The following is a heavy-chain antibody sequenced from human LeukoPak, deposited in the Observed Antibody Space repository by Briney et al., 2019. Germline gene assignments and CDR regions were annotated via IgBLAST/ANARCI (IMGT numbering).Heavy chain of an antibody. D-gene: IGHD3-10*01. CDR2: IYYSGST. Sequence: SETLSLTCTVSGGSISSYYWNWIRQPPGKGREWIGYIYYSGSTNYNPSLKSRVTISVDTSKNQFSLKLSSVTAADTAVYYCARHGTMVRGSFDYWGQGTLVTVSS. J-gene: IGHJ4*02. CDR1: GGSISSYY. CDR3: ARHGTMVRGSFDY. V-gene: IGHV4-59*08.